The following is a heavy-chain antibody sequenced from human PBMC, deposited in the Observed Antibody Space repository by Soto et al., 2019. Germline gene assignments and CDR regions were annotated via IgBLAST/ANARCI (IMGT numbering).Heavy chain of an antibody. CDR2: ISSSSSYI. D-gene: IGHD3-3*01. CDR3: ARDSTIFGVVIRFGY. Sequence: GGSLRLSCAASGFTFSSYSMNWVRQAPGKGLEWVSSISSSSSYIYYADSVKGRFTISRDNAKNSLYLQMNSLRAEDTAVYYCARDSTIFGVVIRFGYWGQGTLVTGSS. V-gene: IGHV3-21*01. J-gene: IGHJ4*02. CDR1: GFTFSSYS.